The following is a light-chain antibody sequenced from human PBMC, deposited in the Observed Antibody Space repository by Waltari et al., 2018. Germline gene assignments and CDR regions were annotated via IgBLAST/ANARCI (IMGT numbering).Light chain of an antibody. CDR1: SSNIGRNT. V-gene: IGLV1-44*01. Sequence: QSVLTQPPSASGTPGQRVTISCSGGSSNIGRNTVNWYQHVPGTAPKLHIYYNNPGPAGFPDRFAGSMSDTSASLAISGLQSEDEATYYCSVWDDSLNGVIFGGGTNLAVL. J-gene: IGLJ2*01. CDR2: YNN. CDR3: SVWDDSLNGVI.